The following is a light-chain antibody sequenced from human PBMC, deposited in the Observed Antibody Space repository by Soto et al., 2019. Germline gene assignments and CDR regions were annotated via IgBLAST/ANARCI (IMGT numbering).Light chain of an antibody. CDR2: EGS. CDR3: CSYAGSSTWV. V-gene: IGLV2-23*01. J-gene: IGLJ3*02. CDR1: SSDVGSYNL. Sequence: QSALPQPASVSGSPGQSITISCTGTSSDVGSYNLVSWYQQHPGKAPKLMIYEGSKRPSGVSNRFSGSKSGNTASLTISWLQAEDEADYYCCSYAGSSTWVFGGGTKLTVL.